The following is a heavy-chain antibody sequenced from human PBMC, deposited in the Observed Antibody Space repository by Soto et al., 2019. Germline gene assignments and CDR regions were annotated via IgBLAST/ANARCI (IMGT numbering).Heavy chain of an antibody. CDR2: ISGSGGST. CDR1: GFTFSSYA. Sequence: EVQLLESGGGLVQPGGSLRLSCAASGFTFSSYAMSWVRQAPGKGLEWVSAISGSGGSTYYADSVKGRFTISRDNSKNTLYLQMNSMRAEDTAVYYCAKGGGGYNLYWAFDYWGQGTLVTVSS. V-gene: IGHV3-23*01. CDR3: AKGGGGYNLYWAFDY. D-gene: IGHD2-8*02. J-gene: IGHJ4*02.